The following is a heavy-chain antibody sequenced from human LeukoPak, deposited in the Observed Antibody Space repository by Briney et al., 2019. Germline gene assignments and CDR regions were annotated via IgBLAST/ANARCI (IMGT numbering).Heavy chain of an antibody. Sequence: SETLSLTCTVSGGSITSGNYYWSWIRQPPGKGLEWIGYIYYSGSTYYNPSLKSRVTISVDTSKNQFSLKLSSVTAADTAVYYCAREAGYCSSTSCRGGLGYWGQGTLVTVSS. CDR1: GGSITSGNYY. CDR3: AREAGYCSSTSCRGGLGY. D-gene: IGHD2-2*01. CDR2: IYYSGST. J-gene: IGHJ4*02. V-gene: IGHV4-30-4*08.